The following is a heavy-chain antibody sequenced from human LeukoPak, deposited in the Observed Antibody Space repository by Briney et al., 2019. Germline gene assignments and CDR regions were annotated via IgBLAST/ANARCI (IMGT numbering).Heavy chain of an antibody. CDR3: ASFGAHSFDY. D-gene: IGHD3-10*01. J-gene: IGHJ4*02. CDR2: INTGTGNP. V-gene: IGHV7-4-1*02. Sequence: GASVKVSCKTSGYSFTSYAMNWVRQAPGQGLEFMGWINTGTGNPTYAQGFTGRFVFPLDTSVSTAYLQISTLKPEDTAVYYCASFGAHSFDYWGQGTLVTVSS. CDR1: GYSFTSYA.